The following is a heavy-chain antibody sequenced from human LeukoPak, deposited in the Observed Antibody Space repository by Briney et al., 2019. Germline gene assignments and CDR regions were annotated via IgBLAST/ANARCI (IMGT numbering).Heavy chain of an antibody. D-gene: IGHD6-13*01. CDR2: ITGYGAT. V-gene: IGHV3-23*01. Sequence: PGGSLRLSCAASGFTFSNFAMMWVRQAPGTGLQWVSTITGYGATFYADSVRGRFTIFRDTSMNILFLQMNSLGAEDTAVYYCAKGAAAGKVDWFDPWGQGTLVTVSS. CDR3: AKGAAAGKVDWFDP. CDR1: GFTFSNFA. J-gene: IGHJ5*02.